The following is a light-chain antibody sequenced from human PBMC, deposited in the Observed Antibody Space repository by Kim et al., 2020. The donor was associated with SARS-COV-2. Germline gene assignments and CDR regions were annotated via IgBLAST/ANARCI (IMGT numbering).Light chain of an antibody. CDR2: GAS. V-gene: IGKV3-20*01. J-gene: IGKJ1*01. CDR3: QQYGTSLRT. CDR1: QSVTSSY. Sequence: EIVLTQSPGTLSLSPGERATLSCRASQSVTSSYLAWCQQKPGQPPRLLIYGASNRATGIPDRFSGSGSGTDFTLTISRLESEDLAVYYCQQYGTSLRTFGQGTKVDIK.